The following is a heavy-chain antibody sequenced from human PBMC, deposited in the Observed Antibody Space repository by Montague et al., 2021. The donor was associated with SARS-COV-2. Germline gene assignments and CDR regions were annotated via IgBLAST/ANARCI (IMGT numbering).Heavy chain of an antibody. CDR3: ARVFGRYDFWRGYFREDYYYYGMDV. D-gene: IGHD3-3*01. V-gene: IGHV3-30-3*01. J-gene: IGHJ6*02. CDR2: ISYDGSNK. Sequence: SLRLSCAASGFTFSSYAMHWVRQAPGKGLEWVAVISYDGSNKYYADSVKGRFTISRDNSKNTLYLQMNSLRAEDTAVYYCARVFGRYDFWRGYFREDYYYYGMDVWGQGTTVTVSS. CDR1: GFTFSSYA.